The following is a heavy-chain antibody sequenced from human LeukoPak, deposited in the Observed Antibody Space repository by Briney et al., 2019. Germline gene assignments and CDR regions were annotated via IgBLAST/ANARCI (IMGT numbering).Heavy chain of an antibody. CDR2: ISSSSSYI. Sequence: GGSLRLSCAASGFTFSSYRMNWVRQAPGKGLEWVSAISSSSSYIYYADSVKGRFTISRDNAKNSLYLQMNSLRAEDTAVYYCARVEDSSGYYGFYFDYWGQGTLVTVSP. CDR1: GFTFSSYR. D-gene: IGHD3-22*01. V-gene: IGHV3-21*01. CDR3: ARVEDSSGYYGFYFDY. J-gene: IGHJ4*02.